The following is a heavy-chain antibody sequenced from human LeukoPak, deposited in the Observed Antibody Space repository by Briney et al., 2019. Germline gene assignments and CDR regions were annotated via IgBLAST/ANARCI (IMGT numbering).Heavy chain of an antibody. Sequence: GSLRLSCAASGFTFTSYSMNWVRQAPGKGLEWVSAISGSGGSTYYADSVKGRFTISRDNSKNTLYLQMNSLRAEDTAVYYCAKDGDSSGYYYPIDYWGQGTLVTVSS. J-gene: IGHJ4*02. CDR1: GFTFTSYS. V-gene: IGHV3-23*01. D-gene: IGHD3-22*01. CDR3: AKDGDSSGYYYPIDY. CDR2: ISGSGGST.